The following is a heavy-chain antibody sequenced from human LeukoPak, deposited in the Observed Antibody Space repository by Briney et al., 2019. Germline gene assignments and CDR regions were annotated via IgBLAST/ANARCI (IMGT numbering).Heavy chain of an antibody. CDR1: GLAFSSYA. Sequence: GGSLRLSCAAPGLAFSSYAMSWVRQAPGKGLEWVSSIGNSGRDTYYADSMKGRFTISRDNSKSTLFLHMSSLRAGDTAIYYCARYCGADSCYSGLGYWGQGALVTVSS. D-gene: IGHD2-15*01. CDR3: ARYCGADSCYSGLGY. J-gene: IGHJ4*02. CDR2: IGNSGRDT. V-gene: IGHV3-23*01.